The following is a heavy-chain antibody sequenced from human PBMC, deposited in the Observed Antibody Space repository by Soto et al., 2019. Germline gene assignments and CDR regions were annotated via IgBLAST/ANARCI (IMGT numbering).Heavy chain of an antibody. D-gene: IGHD3-16*02. CDR3: ARSDWFDP. Sequence: PAGSLTLSCAASGFTFSSYYMRWGRQGPGKGLVWVSRIKSDGSSTSYADSVKRGFTFSRDNAKHTLYLQMHSLRGDETAVYYCARSDWFDPWGQGNVVTVSS. CDR2: IKSDGSST. V-gene: IGHV3-74*01. CDR1: GFTFSSYY. J-gene: IGHJ5*02.